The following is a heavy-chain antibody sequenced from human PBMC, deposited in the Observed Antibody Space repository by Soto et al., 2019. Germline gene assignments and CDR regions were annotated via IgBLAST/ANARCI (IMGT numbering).Heavy chain of an antibody. CDR2: MSAGSGTT. CDR3: AKESYSSSSYYYGMDV. D-gene: IGHD6-6*01. J-gene: IGHJ6*02. Sequence: EVQLLESGGGLVQPGGSLRLSCAASGFSFSSYAMSWVRQAPGKGLEWVSGMSAGSGTTYYAESVKGRFTISRDNSKNTLYLQMNSLRGEDTAVYYCAKESYSSSSYYYGMDVWGQGTTVTVSS. CDR1: GFSFSSYA. V-gene: IGHV3-23*01.